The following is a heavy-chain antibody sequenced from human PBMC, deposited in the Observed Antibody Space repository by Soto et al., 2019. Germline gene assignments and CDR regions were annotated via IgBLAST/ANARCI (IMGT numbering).Heavy chain of an antibody. D-gene: IGHD3-9*01. Sequence: GESLKISCKGSGYSFTSYWIGWVRQMPGKGLEWMGIIYPGDSDTRDSPSVQGQVTISADKSISTAYLQWSSLKASDTAMYYCATYEILPGYYTDYRGQATLVTVAS. J-gene: IGHJ4*02. CDR3: ATYEILPGYYTDY. CDR1: GYSFTSYW. V-gene: IGHV5-51*01. CDR2: IYPGDSDT.